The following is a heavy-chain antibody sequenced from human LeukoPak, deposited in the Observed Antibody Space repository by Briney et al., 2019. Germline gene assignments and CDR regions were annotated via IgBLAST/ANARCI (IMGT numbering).Heavy chain of an antibody. V-gene: IGHV1-69*13. J-gene: IGHJ4*02. CDR2: IIPIFGTA. CDR3: AREVHYDILTGYSDPSSYFDY. Sequence: GASVKVSCKASGGTFSSYAISWVRQAPGQGLEWMGGIIPIFGTANYAQKFQGRVTITADESTSTAYMEPSSLRSEDTAVYYCAREVHYDILTGYSDPSSYFDYWGQGTLVTVSS. CDR1: GGTFSSYA. D-gene: IGHD3-9*01.